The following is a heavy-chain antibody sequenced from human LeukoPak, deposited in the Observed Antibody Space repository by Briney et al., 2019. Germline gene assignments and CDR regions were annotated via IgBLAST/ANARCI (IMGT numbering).Heavy chain of an antibody. Sequence: ASVKVSCKASGYTFTGYYMHWVRQAPGQGLEWMGWINPNGGGTNYAQKFQGWVTMTRDTSISTAYMELSRLRPDDTAVYYCARTYSSGWYYFDYWGQGTLVTVSS. CDR2: INPNGGGT. V-gene: IGHV1-2*04. CDR3: ARTYSSGWYYFDY. J-gene: IGHJ4*02. D-gene: IGHD6-19*01. CDR1: GYTFTGYY.